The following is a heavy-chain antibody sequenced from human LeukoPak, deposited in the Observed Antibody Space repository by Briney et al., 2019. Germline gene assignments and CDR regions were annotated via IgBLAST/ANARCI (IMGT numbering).Heavy chain of an antibody. J-gene: IGHJ4*02. CDR1: GGSISSYY. V-gene: IGHV4-59*01. D-gene: IGHD1-26*01. CDR2: IYYSGST. Sequence: SETLSLTCTVSGGSISSYYWSWIRQPPGKGLEWIGYIYYSGSTNYNPSLKSRVTISVDTSKNQFSLKLSCVTAADTAVYYCARGRRGNFDYWGQGTLVTVSS. CDR3: ARGRRGNFDY.